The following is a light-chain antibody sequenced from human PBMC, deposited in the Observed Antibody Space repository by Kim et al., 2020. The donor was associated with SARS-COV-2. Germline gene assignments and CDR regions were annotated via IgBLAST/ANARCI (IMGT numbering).Light chain of an antibody. CDR1: QSIGNY. CDR2: DAS. J-gene: IGKJ1*01. CDR3: QHRSNWPWT. Sequence: LSPGESASLSCRASQSIGNYLAWYQHKPGQAPRLLIHDASDRATGIPARFSGSGSGTDFTLTISSLEPEDFAVYYCQHRSNWPWTFGQGTKVDIK. V-gene: IGKV3-11*01.